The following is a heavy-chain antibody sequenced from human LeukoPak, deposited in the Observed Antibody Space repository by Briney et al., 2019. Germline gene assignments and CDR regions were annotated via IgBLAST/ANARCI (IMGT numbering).Heavy chain of an antibody. Sequence: GGSLRLSCAASGFTFSSYGMHWVRQAPGKGLEWVALIWYDGSNKYYADSVKGRFTISRDNSKNTLYLQMNSLRAEDTAVYYCAKSLGDIRYYYMDVWGKGTTVTVSS. D-gene: IGHD3-16*01. J-gene: IGHJ6*03. CDR3: AKSLGDIRYYYMDV. CDR1: GFTFSSYG. CDR2: IWYDGSNK. V-gene: IGHV3-33*06.